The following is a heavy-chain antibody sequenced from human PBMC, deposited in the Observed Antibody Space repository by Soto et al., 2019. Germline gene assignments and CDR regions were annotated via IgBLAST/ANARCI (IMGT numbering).Heavy chain of an antibody. J-gene: IGHJ6*02. Sequence: GGSLRLSCAASRFTFSSYGMHWVRQAPGKGLEWMAVISYDGSNKYYGDSVKGRFTISRDNSKNTLYLQMNSLRDEDTAVYYCAKDGSATYYHGMDVWGQGTTVTVSS. D-gene: IGHD3-10*01. CDR1: RFTFSSYG. CDR3: AKDGSATYYHGMDV. V-gene: IGHV3-30*18. CDR2: ISYDGSNK.